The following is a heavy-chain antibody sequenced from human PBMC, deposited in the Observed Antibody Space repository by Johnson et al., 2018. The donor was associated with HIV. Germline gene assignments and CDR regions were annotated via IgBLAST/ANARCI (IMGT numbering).Heavy chain of an antibody. CDR1: GFTFSDYY. J-gene: IGHJ3*02. D-gene: IGHD4-23*01. CDR2: ITSSGRTT. Sequence: QVQLVESGGGLVKPGGSLRLSCAASGFTFSDYYMSWIRQAPGKGLEWVSYITSSGRTTYYADSVQGRFTISRDNFKNTLYLQMNSLRTDHTAVYYCASPGTVVTGLDFDIWGQGTMVTVSS. CDR3: ASPGTVVTGLDFDI. V-gene: IGHV3-11*04.